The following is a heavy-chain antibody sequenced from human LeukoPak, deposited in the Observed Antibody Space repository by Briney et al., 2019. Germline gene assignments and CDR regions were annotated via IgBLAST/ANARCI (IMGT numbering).Heavy chain of an antibody. Sequence: GGSLRLSCAASGFTFSNYWMHWVRQAPGKGLVWVSRINSDGINTSYADSVKGRFTISRDNAKNTLNLQMNSLRAEDTAVYYCARDLGQYYDTSDNWFDPWGQGTLVTVTS. CDR1: GFTFSNYW. J-gene: IGHJ5*02. CDR3: ARDLGQYYDTSDNWFDP. CDR2: INSDGINT. D-gene: IGHD3-22*01. V-gene: IGHV3-74*01.